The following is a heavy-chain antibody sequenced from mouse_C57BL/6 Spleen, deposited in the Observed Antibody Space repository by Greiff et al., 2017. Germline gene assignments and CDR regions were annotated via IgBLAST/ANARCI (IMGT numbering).Heavy chain of an antibody. CDR1: GYTFTSYW. Sequence: QVQLQQPGAELVQPGASVKLSCKASGYTFTSYWMHWVKQRPGQGLEWIGMIHPNSGSTNYNEKFKSKATLTVAKSSSTAYMQLSSLTSEDSAVYYCASGGTTSGDYWGQGTTLTVSS. CDR3: ASGGTTSGDY. J-gene: IGHJ2*01. V-gene: IGHV1-64*01. D-gene: IGHD1-3*01. CDR2: IHPNSGST.